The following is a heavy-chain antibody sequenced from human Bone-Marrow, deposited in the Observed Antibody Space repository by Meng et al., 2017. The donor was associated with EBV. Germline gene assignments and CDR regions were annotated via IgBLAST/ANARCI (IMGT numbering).Heavy chain of an antibody. D-gene: IGHD6-19*01. J-gene: IGHJ4*02. Sequence: QGQLQESGPGLVKPSGTLSLTCTVSGGSVSSGSYYWSWLRQPQGKGLEWVGYIYYSGSTNYNPSLKSRVTISVDTPKNQFSLKLSSVTAADTAVYYCARVALAVAGYFDYWGQGTLVTVSS. V-gene: IGHV4-61*01. CDR2: IYYSGST. CDR3: ARVALAVAGYFDY. CDR1: GGSVSSGSYY.